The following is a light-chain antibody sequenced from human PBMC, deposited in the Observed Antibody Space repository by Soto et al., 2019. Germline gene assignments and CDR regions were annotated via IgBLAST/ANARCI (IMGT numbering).Light chain of an antibody. J-gene: IGKJ5*01. CDR1: QSVCNN. CDR2: GAS. CDR3: QQCGSSST. Sequence: EIVMTQSPATLSVSPGERTTLSCSASQSVCNNLAWYQQKPGQAPRLLIYGASMRATGIPDRFSGSGSGTDFTLTISRLEPEDFAVYYCQQCGSSSTFGQGTRLEIK. V-gene: IGKV3-20*01.